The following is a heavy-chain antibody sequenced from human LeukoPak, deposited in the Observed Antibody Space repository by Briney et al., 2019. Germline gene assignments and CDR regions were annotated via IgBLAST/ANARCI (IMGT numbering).Heavy chain of an antibody. D-gene: IGHD1-26*01. V-gene: IGHV1-2*04. CDR3: ARDLGMVGMQAFDI. J-gene: IGHJ3*02. CDR1: GYTFTGYY. Sequence: ASVKVSCKASGYTFTGYYMHWVRQAPGQGLEWMGWINPNSGGTNYAQKFQGWVTLTRDTSISTAYMELTRLKSDDTAVYYCARDLGMVGMQAFDIWGQGTMVTVSS. CDR2: INPNSGGT.